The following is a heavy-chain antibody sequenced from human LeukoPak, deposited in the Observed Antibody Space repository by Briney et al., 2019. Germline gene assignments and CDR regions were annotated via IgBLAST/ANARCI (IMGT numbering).Heavy chain of an antibody. Sequence: SETLSLTCTVSGGSISSSSYYWSWIRQPAGKGLEWIGRIYTSGGTNYNPSLKSRVTISVDTSKNQFSLKLSSVTAADTAVYFCASGFRGDNFDYWGQGTLVTVSS. V-gene: IGHV4-61*02. J-gene: IGHJ4*02. CDR1: GGSISSSSYY. CDR3: ASGFRGDNFDY. D-gene: IGHD7-27*01. CDR2: IYTSGGT.